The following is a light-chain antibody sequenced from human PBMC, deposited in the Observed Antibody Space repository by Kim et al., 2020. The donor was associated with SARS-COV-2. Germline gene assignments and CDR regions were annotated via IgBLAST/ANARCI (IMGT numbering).Light chain of an antibody. J-gene: IGLJ1*01. Sequence: GHSITISCTGTSSDVGCYNYVSWYQQHPGKAPKLMIYDVSNRPSGVSNRFSGSKSGNTASLTISGLQAEDEADYSCSSYTSSSTRVFGTGPQVTVL. V-gene: IGLV2-14*03. CDR3: SSYTSSSTRV. CDR2: DVS. CDR1: SSDVGCYNY.